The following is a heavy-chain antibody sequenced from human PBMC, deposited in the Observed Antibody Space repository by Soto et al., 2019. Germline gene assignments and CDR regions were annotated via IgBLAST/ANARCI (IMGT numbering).Heavy chain of an antibody. CDR2: ISTSSDTV. V-gene: IGHV3-48*02. CDR3: AREYIWGNYRYALDS. D-gene: IGHD3-16*02. Sequence: GGSLRLSCVASGFVFNTYSMNWVRQAPGKGLEWISFISTSSDTVYYADSVRGRFTVSRDNAKNSLYLQMNGLRDEDTAVYYCAREYIWGNYRYALDSWGQGTLVPVSS. J-gene: IGHJ4*02. CDR1: GFVFNTYS.